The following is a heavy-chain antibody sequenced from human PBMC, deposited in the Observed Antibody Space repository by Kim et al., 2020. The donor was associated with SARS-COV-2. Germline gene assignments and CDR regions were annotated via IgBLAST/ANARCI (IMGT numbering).Heavy chain of an antibody. J-gene: IGHJ4*02. CDR1: GGSISSSSYY. CDR2: IYYSGST. D-gene: IGHD3-22*01. Sequence: SETLSLTCTVSGGSISSSSYYWGWIRQPPGKGLEWIGSIYYSGSTYYNPALKSRVTISVDTSKNQFSLKLSSVTAADTAGYYCARHKREGIVVAKGYYFDYWGQGTLVTVSS. CDR3: ARHKREGIVVAKGYYFDY. V-gene: IGHV4-39*01.